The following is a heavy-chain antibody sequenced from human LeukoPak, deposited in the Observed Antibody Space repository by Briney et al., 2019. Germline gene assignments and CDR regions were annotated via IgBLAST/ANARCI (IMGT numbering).Heavy chain of an antibody. CDR1: GFTFSAYD. CDR2: ISYDGSNK. Sequence: GGSLRLSCAASGFTFSAYDMNWVRQAPGKGLEWVAVISYDGSNKYYADSVKGRFTISRDNSKNTLYLQMNSLRAEDTAVYYCARRGDDYGLNYWGQGTLVTVSS. J-gene: IGHJ4*02. D-gene: IGHD4-17*01. V-gene: IGHV3-30*19. CDR3: ARRGDDYGLNY.